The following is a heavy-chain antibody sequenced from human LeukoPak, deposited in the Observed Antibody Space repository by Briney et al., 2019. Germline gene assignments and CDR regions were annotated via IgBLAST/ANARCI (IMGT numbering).Heavy chain of an antibody. V-gene: IGHV4-39*01. CDR3: ASSRGLGVVNYDILTGYRVY. Sequence: PSETLSLTCTVSGGSISSSSYYWGWIRQPPGKGREWIGSIYYSGSTYYNPSLKSRVTISVDTSKNQFSLKLSSVTAADTAVYYCASSRGLGVVNYDILTGYRVYWGQGTLVTVSS. CDR1: GGSISSSSYY. CDR2: IYYSGST. J-gene: IGHJ4*02. D-gene: IGHD3-9*01.